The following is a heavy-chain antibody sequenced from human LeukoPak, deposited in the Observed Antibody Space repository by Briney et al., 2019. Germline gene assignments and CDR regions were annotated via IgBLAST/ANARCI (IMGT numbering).Heavy chain of an antibody. Sequence: GGSLRLSCAASGFTFSSYAMHWVRQAPGKGLEWVAVIWYDGSNKYYADSVKGRFTISRDNSKNTLYLQMNSLRAEDTAVYYCARDSHEAVAGRSFDYWGQGTLVTVSS. CDR1: GFTFSSYA. CDR2: IWYDGSNK. J-gene: IGHJ4*02. D-gene: IGHD6-19*01. V-gene: IGHV3-33*08. CDR3: ARDSHEAVAGRSFDY.